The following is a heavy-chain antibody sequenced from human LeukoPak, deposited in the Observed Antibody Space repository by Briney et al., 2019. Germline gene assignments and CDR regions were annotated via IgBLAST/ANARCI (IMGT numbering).Heavy chain of an antibody. V-gene: IGHV4-34*01. D-gene: IGHD1-7*01. CDR2: INHSGST. J-gene: IGHJ6*02. CDR3: ARAVGNWNYYYYYHYYGMDV. CDR1: GGSFSGYY. Sequence: SETLSLTCAVYGGSFSGYYWSWIRQPPGKGLEWIGEINHSGSTNYNPSLKSRVTISVDTSKNQFSLKLSSVTAADTAVYYCARAVGNWNYYYYYHYYGMDVWGQGTTVTVSS.